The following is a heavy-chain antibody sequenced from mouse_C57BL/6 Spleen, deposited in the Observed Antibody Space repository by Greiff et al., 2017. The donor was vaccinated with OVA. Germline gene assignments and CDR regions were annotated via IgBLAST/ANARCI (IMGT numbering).Heavy chain of an antibody. CDR2: IDPSDSYT. CDR3: ARHDLDY. J-gene: IGHJ2*01. CDR1: GYTFTSYW. V-gene: IGHV1-50*01. Sequence: QVQLQQPGAELVKPRASVKLSCKASGYTFTSYWMQWVKQRPGQGLEWIGEIDPSDSYTNYNQKFKGKATLTVDTSSSTAYMQLSSLTSEDSAVYYCARHDLDYWGQGTTLTVSS.